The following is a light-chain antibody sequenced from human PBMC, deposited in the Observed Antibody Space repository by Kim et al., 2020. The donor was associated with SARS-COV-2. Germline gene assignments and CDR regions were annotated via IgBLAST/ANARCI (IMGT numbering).Light chain of an antibody. J-gene: IGKJ1*01. CDR2: WAS. CDR1: QSVLSSSNNKDF. V-gene: IGKV4-1*01. CDR3: QQYYTTPRT. Sequence: DIVMTQSPDSLAVSLGERATINCKSSQSVLSSSNNKDFLAWYQQKPKQPPRLLLYWASTRQSGVPDRFSGSASGTDFTLTISSLQAEDVAFYYCQQYYTTPRTFGQGTKVDIK.